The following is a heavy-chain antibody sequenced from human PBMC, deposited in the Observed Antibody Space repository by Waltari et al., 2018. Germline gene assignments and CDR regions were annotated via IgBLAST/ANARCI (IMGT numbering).Heavy chain of an antibody. D-gene: IGHD6-13*01. CDR3: AREGYGSSSWSLGGGGMDV. J-gene: IGHJ6*02. CDR2: IIPIFGTA. CDR1: GGTFSSYA. Sequence: QVQRVQSGAEVKKPGSSVKVSCKASGGTFSSYAISWVRQAPGQGLEWMGGIIPIFGTANYAQKFQGRVTITTDESTSTAYMELSSLRSEDTAVYYCAREGYGSSSWSLGGGGMDVWGQGTTVTVSS. V-gene: IGHV1-69*05.